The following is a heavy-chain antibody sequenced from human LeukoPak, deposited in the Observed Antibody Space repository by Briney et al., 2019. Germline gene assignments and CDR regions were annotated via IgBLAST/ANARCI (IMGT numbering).Heavy chain of an antibody. CDR2: VYSDGST. CDR3: VRDRAGAKDWVEFDP. V-gene: IGHV3-66*02. J-gene: IGHJ5*02. Sequence: GGSLRLSCAASGLIVSQNYMSWVRQAPGRGLEWVSLVYSDGSTHYADSVKGRFTMSRDSSKNTVYLEINSLRPEDTAMYFCVRDRAGAKDWVEFDPWGQGTLVTVSS. D-gene: IGHD3/OR15-3a*01. CDR1: GLIVSQNY.